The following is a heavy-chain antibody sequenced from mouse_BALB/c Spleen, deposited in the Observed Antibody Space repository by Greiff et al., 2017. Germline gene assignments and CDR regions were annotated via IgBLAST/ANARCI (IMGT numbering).Heavy chain of an antibody. J-gene: IGHJ3*01. CDR2: IWGGGST. CDR3: AKQWGYGNSRFAY. Sequence: QVQLQQSGPGLVAPSQSLSITCTVSGFSLTDYGVSWIRQPPGKGLEWLGVIWGGGSTYYNSALKSRLSISKDNSKSQVFLKMNSLQTDDTAMYYCAKQWGYGNSRFAYWGQGTLVTVSA. V-gene: IGHV2-6-5*01. CDR1: GFSLTDYG. D-gene: IGHD2-10*02.